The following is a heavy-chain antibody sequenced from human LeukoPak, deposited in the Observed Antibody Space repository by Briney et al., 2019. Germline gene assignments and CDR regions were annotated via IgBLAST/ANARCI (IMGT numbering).Heavy chain of an antibody. CDR2: ISGSGGST. Sequence: GGSLRLSCAASGFTFSSYAMSWVRQAPGKGLEWVSAISGSGGSTYYADSVKGRFTISRDNSKNTLYLQMNSLRAEDTAVYYCARDSKWGYGDYMDAFDIWGQGTMVTVSS. V-gene: IGHV3-23*01. D-gene: IGHD4-17*01. CDR1: GFTFSSYA. J-gene: IGHJ3*02. CDR3: ARDSKWGYGDYMDAFDI.